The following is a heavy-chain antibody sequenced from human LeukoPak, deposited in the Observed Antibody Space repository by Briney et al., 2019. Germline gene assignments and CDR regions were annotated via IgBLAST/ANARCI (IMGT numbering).Heavy chain of an antibody. Sequence: ASVKVSCKAFGYTFTGYWMHWVRQAPGQGPEWMGVISPSGGSTIYAQKFQGRVTITADKSTSTAYMELSSLRSEDTAVYYCARVGLAAPSDDYWGQGTLVTVSS. CDR3: ARVGLAAPSDDY. CDR1: GYTFTGYW. D-gene: IGHD6-6*01. CDR2: ISPSGGST. J-gene: IGHJ4*02. V-gene: IGHV1-46*01.